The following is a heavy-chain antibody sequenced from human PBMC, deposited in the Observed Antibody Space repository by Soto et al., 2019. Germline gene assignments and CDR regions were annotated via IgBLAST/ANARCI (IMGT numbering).Heavy chain of an antibody. J-gene: IGHJ5*02. CDR2: INAGNGNT. V-gene: IGHV1-3*01. CDR1: GYTFTSYA. CDR3: ARDGEYTRIVYWFDP. Sequence: ASVKVSCKASGYTFTSYAMHWVRQAPGQRLEWMGWINAGNGNTKYSQKFQGRVTITRDTSASTAYMELSSLRSEDTAVYYCARDGEYTRIVYWFDPWGQGTLVTVSS. D-gene: IGHD7-27*01.